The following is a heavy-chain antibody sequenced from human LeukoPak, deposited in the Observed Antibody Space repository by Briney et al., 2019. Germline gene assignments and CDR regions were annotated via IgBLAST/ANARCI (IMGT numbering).Heavy chain of an antibody. Sequence: KTSETLSLTCAVYGRSFSGYYWSWIRQPPGKGLEWIGYIYYSGSTYYNPSLKSRVTISVDTSKNQFSLKLSSVTAADTAVYYCAREYYDILTGYYNWGFDYWGQGTLVTVSS. V-gene: IGHV4-34*09. CDR3: AREYYDILTGYYNWGFDY. J-gene: IGHJ4*02. CDR2: IYYSGST. CDR1: GRSFSGYY. D-gene: IGHD3-9*01.